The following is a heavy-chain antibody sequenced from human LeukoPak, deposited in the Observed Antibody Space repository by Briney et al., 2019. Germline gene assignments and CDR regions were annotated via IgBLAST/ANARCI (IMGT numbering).Heavy chain of an antibody. CDR1: GFTFSSYA. D-gene: IGHD3-22*01. Sequence: PGGSLRLSCAASGFTFSSYAMSWVRQAPGKGLEWVSAISGSGGSTYYADSVKGRSTISRDNSKNTLYLQMNSLRAEDTAVYYCAKGGFTPPPIGYDISKAYYYYYMDVWGKGTTVTVSS. V-gene: IGHV3-23*01. CDR2: ISGSGGST. J-gene: IGHJ6*03. CDR3: AKGGFTPPPIGYDISKAYYYYYMDV.